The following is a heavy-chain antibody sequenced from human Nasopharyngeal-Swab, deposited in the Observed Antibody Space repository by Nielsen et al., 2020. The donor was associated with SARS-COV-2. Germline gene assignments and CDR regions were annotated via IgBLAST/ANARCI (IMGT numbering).Heavy chain of an antibody. CDR3: AGGSSGYSYAFDI. Sequence: VRQAPGEGLEWVAVISYDGSNKYYADSVKGRFTISRDNSKNTLYLQMNSLRAEDTAVYYCAGGSSGYSYAFDIWGQGTMVTVSS. V-gene: IGHV3-30-3*01. D-gene: IGHD3-22*01. J-gene: IGHJ3*02. CDR2: ISYDGSNK.